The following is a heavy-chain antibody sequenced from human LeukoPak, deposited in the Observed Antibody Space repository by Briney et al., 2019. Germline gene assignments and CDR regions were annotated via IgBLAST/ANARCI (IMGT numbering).Heavy chain of an antibody. CDR2: INSDGSST. Sequence: SGGSLTLSCGASGXTFSHYWIHWVRQAPGKGLVWVSRINSDGSSTVYADSVKGRFTISGDNAKNTVYLQMTSLTDEDTAVYYCARGGPGGSYLDYWGQGALVTVSS. V-gene: IGHV3-74*01. J-gene: IGHJ4*02. D-gene: IGHD1-26*01. CDR1: GXTFSHYW. CDR3: ARGGPGGSYLDY.